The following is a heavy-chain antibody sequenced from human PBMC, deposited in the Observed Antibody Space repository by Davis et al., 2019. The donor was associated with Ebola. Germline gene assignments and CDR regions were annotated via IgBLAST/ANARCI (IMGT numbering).Heavy chain of an antibody. J-gene: IGHJ3*02. Sequence: GESLKISCAASGFTFSSYSMNWVRQAPGKGLEWVSSISSSSSYIYYADSVKGRFTISRDNVKSSLYLQMNSLRDEDTAVYYCARGVDYGFDIWGQGTMVTVSS. CDR1: GFTFSSYS. D-gene: IGHD2-21*02. V-gene: IGHV3-21*01. CDR3: ARGVDYGFDI. CDR2: ISSSSSYI.